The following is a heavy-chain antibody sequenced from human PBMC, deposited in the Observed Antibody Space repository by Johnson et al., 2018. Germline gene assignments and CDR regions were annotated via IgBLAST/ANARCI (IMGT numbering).Heavy chain of an antibody. D-gene: IGHD3-3*01. V-gene: IGHV3-33*01. CDR2: IWYDGSNK. Sequence: QVQLVQSGGGVVQPGRSLRLSCAASGFTFSSYGMHWVRQAPGKGLEWVAVIWYDGSNKYYADSVTGRFTISRDNSKNTLYLQMNSLRAEDTAVYYCARDFYPYYYGMDVWGQGTTVTVSS. CDR3: ARDFYPYYYGMDV. CDR1: GFTFSSYG. J-gene: IGHJ6*02.